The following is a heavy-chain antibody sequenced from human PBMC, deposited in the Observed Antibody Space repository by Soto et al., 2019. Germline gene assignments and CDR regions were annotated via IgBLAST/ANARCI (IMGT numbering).Heavy chain of an antibody. V-gene: IGHV1-2*04. CDR3: ARDGFPWFYYGSGSSPWGWPFNT. D-gene: IGHD3-10*01. CDR1: GYTFTGYY. Sequence: ASVKVSCKASGYTFTGYYMHWVRQAPGQGLEWMGWINPNSGGTNYAQKFQGWVTMTRDTSISTAYMELSRLRSDDTAVYYCARDGFPWFYYGSGSSPWGWPFNTWGQETLFT. CDR2: INPNSGGT. J-gene: IGHJ4*02.